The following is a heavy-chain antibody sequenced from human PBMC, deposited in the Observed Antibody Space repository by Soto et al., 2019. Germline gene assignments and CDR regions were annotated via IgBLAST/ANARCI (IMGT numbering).Heavy chain of an antibody. CDR3: GRILPPATIQY. V-gene: IGHV1-46*03. D-gene: IGHD2-21*02. Sequence: QVQLVQSGAEVKKPGASVKVSCKASGYTFTSYYVHWIRQAPGQGLEWMGIINAGGGRTTYAPKFQDIITRTRDTYTTTVYMELSTLTSEDTATYFCGRILPPATIQYRGHGTMVTISS. J-gene: IGHJ4*01. CDR2: INAGGGRT. CDR1: GYTFTSYY.